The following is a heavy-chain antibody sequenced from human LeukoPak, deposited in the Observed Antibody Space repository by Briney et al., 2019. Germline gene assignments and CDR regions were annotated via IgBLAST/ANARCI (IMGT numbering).Heavy chain of an antibody. CDR1: GGSISSYY. V-gene: IGHV4-4*09. CDR3: ARLGNSGYDLRLFDY. CDR2: IYTSGST. Sequence: PSETLSLTCTVSGGSISSYYWSWIRQPPGKGLEWIGYIYTSGSTNYNPSLKSRVTISVDTSKNQFSLKLSSVTAADMAVYYCARLGNSGYDLRLFDYWGQGTLVTVSS. D-gene: IGHD5-12*01. J-gene: IGHJ4*02.